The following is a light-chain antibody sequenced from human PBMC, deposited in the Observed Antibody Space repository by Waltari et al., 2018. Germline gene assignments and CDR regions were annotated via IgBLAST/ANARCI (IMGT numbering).Light chain of an antibody. V-gene: IGKV3-20*01. CDR3: QQYGSSVGT. Sequence: DIVLTQSPGTLSLSPGERATLSCRASQSISSSYLAWYQQKPGQAPRLLIYASSRATGIPDRFSGSGSGTDFTLTISRLEAEDFAVYYCQQYGSSVGTFGGGTKVEIK. CDR1: QSISSSY. CDR2: AS. J-gene: IGKJ4*01.